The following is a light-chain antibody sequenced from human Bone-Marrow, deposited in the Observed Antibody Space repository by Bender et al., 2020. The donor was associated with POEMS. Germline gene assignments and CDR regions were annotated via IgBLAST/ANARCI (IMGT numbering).Light chain of an antibody. V-gene: IGLV2-14*02. Sequence: QSALTQPASVSGSPGQSITISCTGTSNDVGNYNLVSWCQQHPGKAPKLMIYEVSKRPSGVPDRFSGSKSGTSASLAITGLQAEDEGDYYCQSYDNSLGGWVFGGGTKLTVL. CDR1: SNDVGNYNL. CDR2: EVS. CDR3: QSYDNSLGGWV. J-gene: IGLJ3*02.